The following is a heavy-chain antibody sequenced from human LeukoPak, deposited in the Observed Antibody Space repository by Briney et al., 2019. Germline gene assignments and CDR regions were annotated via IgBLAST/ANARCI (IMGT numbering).Heavy chain of an antibody. CDR2: IRQDGSDK. CDR1: GFTFSSYW. V-gene: IGHV3-7*01. Sequence: GGSLRLSCAASGFTFSSYWMSWVRQAPGKGLEWVATIRQDGSDKYYVDSVKGRFAISRDNTKNSLYLQTNSLRAEDTAVYYCARDFPWHPSWGQGTLVTVSS. CDR3: ARDFPWHPS. J-gene: IGHJ4*02.